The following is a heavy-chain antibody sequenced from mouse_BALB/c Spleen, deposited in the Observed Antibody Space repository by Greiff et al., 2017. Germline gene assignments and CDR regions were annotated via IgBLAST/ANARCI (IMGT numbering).Heavy chain of an antibody. D-gene: IGHD2-4*01. CDR2: IDPSDSET. J-gene: IGHJ3*01. V-gene: IGHV1-61*01. CDR1: GYTFTSYW. Sequence: VQLHQPGAELVRPGASVKLSCKASGYTFTSYWMNGVKQRPGQGLEWIGMIDPSDSETHYNQMFKDKATLTVDKSSSTAYMQLSSLTSEDSAVYFCARGYDYDGSWFAYGGQGTLVTVSA. CDR3: ARGYDYDGSWFAY.